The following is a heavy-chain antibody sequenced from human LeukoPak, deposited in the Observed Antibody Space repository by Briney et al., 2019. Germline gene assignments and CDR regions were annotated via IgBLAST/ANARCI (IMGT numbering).Heavy chain of an antibody. V-gene: IGHV3-9*01. CDR1: GFTFDDYA. Sequence: PGGSLRLSCAASGFTFDDYAMHWVRQAPGKGLEWVSGISWNSGSIGYADSVKGRFTISRDNAKNSLYLQMNSLRAEDTAVYYCARDFRYYYDSSGTFDYWGQGTLVTVSS. J-gene: IGHJ4*02. CDR2: ISWNSGSI. CDR3: ARDFRYYYDSSGTFDY. D-gene: IGHD3-22*01.